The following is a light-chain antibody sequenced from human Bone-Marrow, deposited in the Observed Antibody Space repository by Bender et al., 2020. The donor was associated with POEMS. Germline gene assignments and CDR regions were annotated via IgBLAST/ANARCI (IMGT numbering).Light chain of an antibody. J-gene: IGLJ3*02. CDR3: CSSAHNTFNWV. CDR2: EVY. V-gene: IGLV2-23*02. Sequence: QSALTQPASVSGSPGQSITISCIGTSSDVGMHNHVSWYQHHPGKAPKVIIYEVYNRPSGVSNRFTGSKSGNTASLTISGLQAEDEAHYYCCSSAHNTFNWVYGGGTKLTVL. CDR1: SSDVGMHNH.